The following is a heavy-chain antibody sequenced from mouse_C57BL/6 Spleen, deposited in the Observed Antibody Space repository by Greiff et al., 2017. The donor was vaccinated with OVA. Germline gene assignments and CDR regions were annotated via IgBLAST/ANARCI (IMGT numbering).Heavy chain of an antibody. CDR1: GYTFTDYN. CDR3: ARSNYYGSSYAFAY. Sequence: VQLKESGPELVKPGASVKMSCKASGYTFTDYNMHWVKQSHGKSLEWIGYINPNNGGTSYNQKFKGKATLTVNKSSSTAYMELRSLTSEDSAVYYCARSNYYGSSYAFAYWGQGTLVTVSA. D-gene: IGHD1-1*01. J-gene: IGHJ3*01. CDR2: INPNNGGT. V-gene: IGHV1-22*01.